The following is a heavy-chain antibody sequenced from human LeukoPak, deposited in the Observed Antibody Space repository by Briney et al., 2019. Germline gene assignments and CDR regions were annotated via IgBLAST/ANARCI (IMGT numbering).Heavy chain of an antibody. J-gene: IGHJ3*02. V-gene: IGHV4-4*07. D-gene: IGHD3-22*01. CDR1: GGSISSYY. CDR3: AREVQHYAGSVYDHDAFDI. CDR2: IYKSGST. Sequence: SETLSLTCTVSGGSISSYYWNWIRQPAGKGLEWIGRIYKSGSTNYNPSLKSRVTVSVDTSKNQFSLKLSSVTAADTAVYYCAREVQHYAGSVYDHDAFDIWGQGTMVTVSS.